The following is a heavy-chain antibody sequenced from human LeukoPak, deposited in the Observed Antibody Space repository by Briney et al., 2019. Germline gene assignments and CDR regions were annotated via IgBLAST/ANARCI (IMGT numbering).Heavy chain of an antibody. CDR1: GFTFGDYA. CDR2: IRSKAYGGTT. V-gene: IGHV3-49*04. CDR3: TRVLGGSSSPLTIDY. J-gene: IGHJ4*02. D-gene: IGHD6-13*01. Sequence: AGGSLRLSCTASGFTFGDYAMSWVRQAPGKGLEWVGFIRSKAYGGTTEYAASVKGRFTISRDDSKSIAYLQMYSLKTEDTAVYYCTRVLGGSSSPLTIDYWGQGTLVTVSS.